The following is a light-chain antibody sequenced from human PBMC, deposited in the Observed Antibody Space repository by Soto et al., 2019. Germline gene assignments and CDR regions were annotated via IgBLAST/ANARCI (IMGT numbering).Light chain of an antibody. J-gene: IGKJ1*01. CDR2: DAS. CDR3: QQYYSSWT. Sequence: DIQMNQSPSSLSASVGDRVTVTCQASQDISNRLNWYQQKPGKAPKLLIYDASNLETGVPSRFSGSRSGTEFTLTISGLQPDDFASYYCQQYYSSWTFGQGTKVEV. V-gene: IGKV1-33*01. CDR1: QDISNR.